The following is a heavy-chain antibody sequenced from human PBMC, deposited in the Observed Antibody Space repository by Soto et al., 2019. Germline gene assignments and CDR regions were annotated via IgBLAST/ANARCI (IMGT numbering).Heavy chain of an antibody. CDR2: IYPGDSDT. J-gene: IGHJ6*02. CDR3: ARQEAAAGTYYYYCMDV. V-gene: IGHV5-51*01. D-gene: IGHD6-13*01. Sequence: GESLKISCKGSGYSFTSYWIGWVRQMPGKGLEWMGIIYPGDSDTRYSPSFQGQVTISADKSISTAYLQWSSLKASDTAMYYCARQEAAAGTYYYYCMDVWGQGTTVTVSS. CDR1: GYSFTSYW.